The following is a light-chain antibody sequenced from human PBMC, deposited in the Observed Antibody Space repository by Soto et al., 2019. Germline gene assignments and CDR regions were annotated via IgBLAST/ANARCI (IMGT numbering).Light chain of an antibody. CDR1: QSVTSN. Sequence: EIVMTQSPATLSVSPGERATLSCRASQSVTSNLAWYQLKPGQAPRLLIYDASSRATGIPARFSGSGSGTEFTLTIRSLQSEDFAVYYCQQYYNWPPWTFGQGTKVEI. CDR2: DAS. CDR3: QQYYNWPPWT. J-gene: IGKJ1*01. V-gene: IGKV3-15*01.